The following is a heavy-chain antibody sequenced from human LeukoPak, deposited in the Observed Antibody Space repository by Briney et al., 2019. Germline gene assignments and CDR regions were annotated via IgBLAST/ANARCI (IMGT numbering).Heavy chain of an antibody. CDR1: GFTFRSYS. CDR2: ISSSSSTI. D-gene: IGHD6-13*01. Sequence: PGGSLRLSCAASGFTFRSYSMNWVRQAPGKGLEGVSYISSSSSTIYYADSVKGRFTISRDNAKNSLYLQMNSLRAEDTAVYYCARGISIAAADPWHYFDYWGQGTLVTVSS. CDR3: ARGISIAAADPWHYFDY. V-gene: IGHV3-48*01. J-gene: IGHJ4*02.